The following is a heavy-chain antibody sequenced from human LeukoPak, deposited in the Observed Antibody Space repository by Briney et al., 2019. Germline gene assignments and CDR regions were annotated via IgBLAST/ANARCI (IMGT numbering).Heavy chain of an antibody. Sequence: KPSETLSLTCTVSGGYISSSSYYWGWIRQPPGKGLEWIGGIYYSGSTYYNPSLKSRVTLSLDTSKNQFSLKLSSVTATDTAVYYCARVAEYRYDHAFFFDSWGQGTLATVSS. D-gene: IGHD5-18*01. CDR3: ARVAEYRYDHAFFFDS. V-gene: IGHV4-39*07. CDR1: GGYISSSSYY. J-gene: IGHJ4*02. CDR2: IYYSGST.